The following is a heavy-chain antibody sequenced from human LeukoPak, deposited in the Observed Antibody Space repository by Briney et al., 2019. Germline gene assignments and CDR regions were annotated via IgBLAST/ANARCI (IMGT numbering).Heavy chain of an antibody. J-gene: IGHJ4*02. Sequence: GATVKVSCKAPGYTFTSYYMHWVRQAPGQGLEWMGIINPSGGSTSYAQKFQGRVTMTRDTSTSTVYMELSSLRSEDTAVYYCATDGGRSNSVTNYWGQGTLVTVSS. CDR1: GYTFTSYY. D-gene: IGHD4-11*01. CDR3: ATDGGRSNSVTNY. V-gene: IGHV1-46*01. CDR2: INPSGGST.